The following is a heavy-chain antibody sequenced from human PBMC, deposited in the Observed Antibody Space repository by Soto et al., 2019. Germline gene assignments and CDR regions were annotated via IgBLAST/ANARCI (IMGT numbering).Heavy chain of an antibody. CDR2: ISPYSGKT. CDR1: GYIFVNYG. V-gene: IGHV1-18*01. Sequence: QVQLVQSGDEVKKPGASVKVSCKASGYIFVNYGIAWVRQAPGQGLEWMGWISPYSGKTHYASKVQGRLTMTTDTSTSTAYMELGSLTSDDTAVYYGAMVDKYVTPTPQDVWGQGTTVTVSS. J-gene: IGHJ6*02. CDR3: AMVDKYVTPTPQDV. D-gene: IGHD5-12*01.